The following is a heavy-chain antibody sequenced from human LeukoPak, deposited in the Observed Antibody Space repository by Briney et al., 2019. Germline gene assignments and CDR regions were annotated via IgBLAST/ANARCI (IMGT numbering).Heavy chain of an antibody. D-gene: IGHD5-18*01. CDR1: GFTFSSYS. Sequence: PGGSLRLSCAASGFTFSSYSMNWVRQAPGKGLEWVSSISSSSSCIYYADSVKGRFTISRDNAKNSLYLQMNSLRAEDTAVYYCARDFGAMVKFDYWGQGTLVTVSS. V-gene: IGHV3-21*01. CDR3: ARDFGAMVKFDY. J-gene: IGHJ4*02. CDR2: ISSSSSCI.